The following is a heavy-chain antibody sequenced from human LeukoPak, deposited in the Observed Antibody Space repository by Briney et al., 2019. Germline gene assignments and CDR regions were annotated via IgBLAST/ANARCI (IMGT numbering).Heavy chain of an antibody. V-gene: IGHV4-39*01. CDR1: GVSISSSSYY. J-gene: IGHJ4*02. CDR3: ARHPLQRYYFDY. D-gene: IGHD4-11*01. Sequence: SETLSLTCTVSGVSISSSSYYWGWIRQPPGKGLEWIGSIYYSGSTYYNPSLKSRVTISVDTSKNQFSLKLSSVTAADTAVYYCARHPLQRYYFDYWGQGTLVTVSS. CDR2: IYYSGST.